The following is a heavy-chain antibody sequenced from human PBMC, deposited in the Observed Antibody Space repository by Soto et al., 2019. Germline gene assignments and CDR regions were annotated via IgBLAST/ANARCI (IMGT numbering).Heavy chain of an antibody. Sequence: QVQLVQSGAEVKKPGASVKVSCKASGYTFTGYYMHWVRQAPGQGLEWMGWINPNSGGTNYAQKFQGRVTMTRDTSISTAYMELSRLRSDDTAVYYCARVRGHYSSSSEFDYWGQGTLVTVSS. D-gene: IGHD6-6*01. CDR1: GYTFTGYY. J-gene: IGHJ4*02. CDR3: ARVRGHYSSSSEFDY. V-gene: IGHV1-2*02. CDR2: INPNSGGT.